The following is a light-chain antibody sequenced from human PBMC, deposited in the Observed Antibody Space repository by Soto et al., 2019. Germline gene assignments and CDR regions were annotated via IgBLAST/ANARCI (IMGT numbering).Light chain of an antibody. Sequence: QSALTQPASVSGSPGQSITLSCTGTSSDIGGYDYVSWYQRHPGKAPKLIIYDVNNGPSGVSNRFSGSKSGNTASLTISGLQAEDEAEYYCTSYASGSSHVVFGGGTKLTVL. V-gene: IGLV2-14*01. CDR3: TSYASGSSHVV. CDR2: DVN. J-gene: IGLJ2*01. CDR1: SSDIGGYDY.